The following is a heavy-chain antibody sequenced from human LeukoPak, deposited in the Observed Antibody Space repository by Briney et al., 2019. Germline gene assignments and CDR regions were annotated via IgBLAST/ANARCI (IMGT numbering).Heavy chain of an antibody. CDR2: IYYSGST. CDR1: GGSLSSSFYY. V-gene: IGHV4-39*01. J-gene: IGHJ6*03. Sequence: SETLSLTCTVSGGSLSSSFYYWAWLRQPPGKGRDGIGSIYYSGSTYYNPSLKSRVTISIDTSKNQFSLKLSSVTAADTAVYYCASVARIYYSYYHMDVWGKGTTVTVSS. CDR3: ASVARIYYSYYHMDV. D-gene: IGHD4-23*01.